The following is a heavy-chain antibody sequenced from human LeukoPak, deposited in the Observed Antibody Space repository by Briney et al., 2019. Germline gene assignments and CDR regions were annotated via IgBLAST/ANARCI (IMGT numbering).Heavy chain of an antibody. D-gene: IGHD1-26*01. CDR3: ARDNSVGDNAWWFDP. V-gene: IGHV4-34*01. CDR2: INHSGST. Sequence: SETLSLTCAVYGGSFSGYYWSWIRQPPGKGLEWIGEINHSGSTNYNPSLKSRVTISVDTSKNQFSLKLSSVTAADTAIYYCARDNSVGDNAWWFDPWGQGTLVTVSS. J-gene: IGHJ5*02. CDR1: GGSFSGYY.